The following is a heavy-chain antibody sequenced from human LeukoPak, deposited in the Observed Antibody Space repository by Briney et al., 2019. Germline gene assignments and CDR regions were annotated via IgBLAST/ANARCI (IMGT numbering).Heavy chain of an antibody. Sequence: GGSLRLSCAASGFTFSSYAMTWVRQAPGKGLEWVSSISGSDGSTYYADSVKGRFTISRDNSKNTLYLQMNSLRAEDTAVYYCAKTNNRWELNYWGQGTLVTVSS. D-gene: IGHD1-26*01. J-gene: IGHJ4*02. CDR2: ISGSDGST. V-gene: IGHV3-23*01. CDR1: GFTFSSYA. CDR3: AKTNNRWELNY.